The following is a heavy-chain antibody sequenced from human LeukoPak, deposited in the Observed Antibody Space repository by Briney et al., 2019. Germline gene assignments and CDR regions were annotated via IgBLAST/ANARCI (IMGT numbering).Heavy chain of an antibody. CDR3: ARYITGPNTAFDI. D-gene: IGHD1-1*01. CDR2: ISNSGGNT. Sequence: GGSLRLSCVASEFTFSSHAVSWVRQAPGKGLEWVSTISNSGGNTYYAGSVKARFSISRDNSKDTLYLQMGSLRVDDTAVYYCARYITGPNTAFDIWGQGTRVTVSS. V-gene: IGHV3-23*01. CDR1: EFTFSSHA. J-gene: IGHJ3*02.